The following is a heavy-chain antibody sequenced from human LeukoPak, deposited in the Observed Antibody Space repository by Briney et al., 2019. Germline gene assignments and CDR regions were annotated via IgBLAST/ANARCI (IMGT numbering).Heavy chain of an antibody. CDR2: LNLNSGDR. J-gene: IGHJ4*02. V-gene: IGHV1-2*02. CDR3: ARVSRLYHDTSGRIFDY. CDR1: GYTFIGYY. Sequence: ASVKVSCKASGYTFIGYYLHWVRQPPGRGLEWVGWLNLNSGDRNYAQKFQGRVTMTRDTSSSTAYMEVNRLRSDDTAVYYGARVSRLYHDTSGRIFDYWGQGTLVTVSS. D-gene: IGHD3-22*01.